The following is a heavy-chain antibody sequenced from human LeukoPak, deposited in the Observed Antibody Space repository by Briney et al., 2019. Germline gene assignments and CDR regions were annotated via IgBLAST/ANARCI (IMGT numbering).Heavy chain of an antibody. V-gene: IGHV3-33*01. D-gene: IGHD3-9*01. CDR3: ARDIDWPSLSYGMDV. CDR2: IWYDGSNK. CDR1: GFTFSSYG. J-gene: IGHJ6*02. Sequence: GGSLRLSCAASGFTFSSYGMHWVRQAPGKGLEWVAVIWYDGSNKYYADSVKGRFTISRDNSKNTLYLQMNSLGAEDTAVYYCARDIDWPSLSYGMDVWGQGTTVTVSS.